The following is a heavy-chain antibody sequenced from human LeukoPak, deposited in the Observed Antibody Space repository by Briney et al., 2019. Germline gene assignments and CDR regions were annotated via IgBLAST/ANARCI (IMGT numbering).Heavy chain of an antibody. D-gene: IGHD2-15*01. CDR3: ARRTIGAVAATGSWFDP. J-gene: IGHJ5*02. Sequence: SETLSLTCTVSGGSISSYYWGWIRQPPGKGLEWIGSIYYSGSTYYNPSLKSRVTISVDTSKNQFSLKLSSVTAADTAVYYCARRTIGAVAATGSWFDPWGQGTLVTVSS. V-gene: IGHV4-39*01. CDR1: GGSISSYY. CDR2: IYYSGST.